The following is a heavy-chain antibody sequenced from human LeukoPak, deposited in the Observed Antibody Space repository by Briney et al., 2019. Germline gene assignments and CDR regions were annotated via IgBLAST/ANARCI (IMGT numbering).Heavy chain of an antibody. J-gene: IGHJ4*02. V-gene: IGHV3-30-3*02. CDR2: ISYDGSNK. D-gene: IGHD6-19*01. Sequence: GGSLRLSCAASGFTFSSYAMYWVRQAPGKGLEWVAVISYDGSNKYYADSVKGRFTISRDNSKNTLYLQMNSLRAEDTAVYYCAKKGAYSSGLPFDYWGQGTLVTVSS. CDR3: AKKGAYSSGLPFDY. CDR1: GFTFSSYA.